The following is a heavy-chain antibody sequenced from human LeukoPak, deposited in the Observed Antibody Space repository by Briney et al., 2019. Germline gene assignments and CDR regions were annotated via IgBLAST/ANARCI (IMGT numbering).Heavy chain of an antibody. Sequence: ASVKVSCKASGYTFTSYDINWVRQATGQGLEWMGWMNPNSGNTGYAQKFQGRVTMTRNTSISTAYMELSSLRSDDTAVYYCARGSSSSWYYFDYWGQGTLVTVSS. CDR3: ARGSSSSWYYFDY. J-gene: IGHJ4*02. CDR1: GYTFTSYD. CDR2: MNPNSGNT. D-gene: IGHD6-13*01. V-gene: IGHV1-8*01.